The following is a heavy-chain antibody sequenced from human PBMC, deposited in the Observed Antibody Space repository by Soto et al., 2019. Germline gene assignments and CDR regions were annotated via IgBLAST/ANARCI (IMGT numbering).Heavy chain of an antibody. CDR2: ISYDGSSQ. Sequence: QVQLVESGGGVVQPGRSLRLSCAASGFTFISHGMHWVRQAPGKGLEWVAVISYDGSSQYYADSVKGRFTISRDNSKNTLYLQMDRLRAEDTAVYYCVKWVRYYDSSGWDDWGQGTLVIVSS. J-gene: IGHJ4*02. D-gene: IGHD3-22*01. CDR3: VKWVRYYDSSGWDD. V-gene: IGHV3-30*18. CDR1: GFTFISHG.